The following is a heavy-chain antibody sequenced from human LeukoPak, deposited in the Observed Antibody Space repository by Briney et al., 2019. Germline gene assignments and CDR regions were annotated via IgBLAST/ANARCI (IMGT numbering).Heavy chain of an antibody. D-gene: IGHD1-1*01. Sequence: SGTLSLTCAVSGGSISSSNWWSWVRQPPGKGLEWIGEIYHSGNINYNPSLKSRVTMSVEKSKNQFSLKLSSVTAADTAVYYCVRQLGYYFDYWGQGTLVTVSS. V-gene: IGHV4-4*02. CDR1: GGSISSSNW. CDR3: VRQLGYYFDY. CDR2: IYHSGNI. J-gene: IGHJ4*02.